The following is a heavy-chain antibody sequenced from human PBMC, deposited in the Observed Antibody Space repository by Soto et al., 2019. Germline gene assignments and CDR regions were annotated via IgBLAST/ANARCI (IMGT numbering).Heavy chain of an antibody. D-gene: IGHD6-13*01. V-gene: IGHV4-34*01. CDR1: GGSFSGYY. Sequence: SETLSLTCAVYGGSFSGYYWSWIRQPPGKGLEWIGEINHSGSTNHNPSLKSRVTISVDTSKNQFSLKLSSVTAADTAVYYCASSHAGAHITAAVHWGQGTLVTVSS. CDR3: ASSHAGAHITAAVH. J-gene: IGHJ4*02. CDR2: INHSGST.